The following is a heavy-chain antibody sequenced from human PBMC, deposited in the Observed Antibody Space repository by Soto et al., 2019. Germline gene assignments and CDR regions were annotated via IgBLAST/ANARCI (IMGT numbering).Heavy chain of an antibody. J-gene: IGHJ4*02. CDR3: ARNVLRFLEWFNFPDATDY. CDR1: GYTFTSYG. D-gene: IGHD3-3*01. V-gene: IGHV1-18*04. CDR2: ISAYNGNT. Sequence: ASGKVSCKASGYTFTSYGISWVRQAPGQGLEWMGWISAYNGNTNYAQKLQGRVTMTTDTSTSTAYMELRSLRSDDTAVYYCARNVLRFLEWFNFPDATDYWGQGTLVTVSS.